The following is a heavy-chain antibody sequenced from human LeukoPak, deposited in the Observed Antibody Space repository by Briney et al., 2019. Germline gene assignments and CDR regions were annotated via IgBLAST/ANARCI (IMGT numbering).Heavy chain of an antibody. CDR3: ARGSGPYYDIYAEYFQH. Sequence: SETLSLTCTVSGGSISSYYWSWIRQPPGKGLEWIGYIYYSGSTNYNPSLKSRVTISVDTSKNQFSLKLSSVTAADTAVYYCARGSGPYYDIYAEYFQHWGQGTLVTVPS. CDR2: IYYSGST. D-gene: IGHD3-9*01. J-gene: IGHJ1*01. V-gene: IGHV4-59*08. CDR1: GGSISSYY.